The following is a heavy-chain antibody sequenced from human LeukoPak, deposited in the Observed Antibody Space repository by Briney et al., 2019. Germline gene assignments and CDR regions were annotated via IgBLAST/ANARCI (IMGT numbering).Heavy chain of an antibody. V-gene: IGHV4-34*01. CDR1: GGPFSGYY. D-gene: IGHD3-22*01. Sequence: SETLSLTCAVYGGPFSGYYWSWIRQPPGKGLEWIGEINHSGSTNYNPSLKSRVTISVDTSRNQFSLKLNFVTAADTAVYYCAKSNGYGLIDIWGQGTMVTVSS. CDR3: AKSNGYGLIDI. J-gene: IGHJ3*02. CDR2: INHSGST.